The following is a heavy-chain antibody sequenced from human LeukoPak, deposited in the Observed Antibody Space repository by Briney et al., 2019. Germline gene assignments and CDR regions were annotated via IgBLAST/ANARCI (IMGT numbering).Heavy chain of an antibody. Sequence: GGSLRLSCAASGFTFNDAWMSWVRQAPGKGLEWVGHIKSKADGGTRDYAAPVKGRFTISRDDSKNILYLQMNSLKTEDTAVCYCTRQQLVLDSWGQGTLVTVSS. J-gene: IGHJ4*02. CDR2: IKSKADGGTR. CDR1: GFTFNDAW. D-gene: IGHD6-13*01. V-gene: IGHV3-15*01. CDR3: TRQQLVLDS.